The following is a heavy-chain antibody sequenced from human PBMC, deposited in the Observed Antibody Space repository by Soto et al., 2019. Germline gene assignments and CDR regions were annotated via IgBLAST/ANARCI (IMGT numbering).Heavy chain of an antibody. CDR3: ASEGCSSTSCYGDYYYYYMDV. CDR2: ISYDGSNK. D-gene: IGHD2-2*01. J-gene: IGHJ6*03. CDR1: GFTFSSYG. V-gene: IGHV3-30*03. Sequence: PGGSLRLSCAASGFTFSSYGMHWVRQAPGKGLEWVAVISYDGSNKYYADSVKGRFTISRDNSKNTLYLQMNSLRAEDTAVYYCASEGCSSTSCYGDYYYYYMDVWGKGTTVTVSS.